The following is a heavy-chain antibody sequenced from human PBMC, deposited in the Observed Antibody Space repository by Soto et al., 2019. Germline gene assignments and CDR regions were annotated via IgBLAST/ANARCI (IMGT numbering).Heavy chain of an antibody. CDR1: GFTFSSYG. CDR2: IWYDGSNK. Sequence: QVQLVESGGGVVQPGRSLRLSCAASGFTFSSYGMHWVRQAPGKGLEWVAVIWYDGSNKYYADSVKGRFTISRDNSKNTLYLQMNSLRAEETAVYYCASSPSGYDFWFDPWGQGTLVTVSS. CDR3: ASSPSGYDFWFDP. J-gene: IGHJ5*02. V-gene: IGHV3-33*01. D-gene: IGHD5-12*01.